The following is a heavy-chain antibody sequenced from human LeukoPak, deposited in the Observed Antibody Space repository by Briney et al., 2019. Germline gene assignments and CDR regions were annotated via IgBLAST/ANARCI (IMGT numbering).Heavy chain of an antibody. CDR2: IYYSGST. J-gene: IGHJ3*02. CDR1: GDSISSYY. CDR3: ARLLGLDSSGYYLSAFDI. D-gene: IGHD3-22*01. Sequence: SETLSLTCTVSGDSISSYYWGWIRQPPGKGLEWIGSIYYSGSTYYNPSLKSRVTISIDTSKNQFSLKLSSVTAADTAVYYCARLLGLDSSGYYLSAFDIWGQGTLVTVSS. V-gene: IGHV4-39*01.